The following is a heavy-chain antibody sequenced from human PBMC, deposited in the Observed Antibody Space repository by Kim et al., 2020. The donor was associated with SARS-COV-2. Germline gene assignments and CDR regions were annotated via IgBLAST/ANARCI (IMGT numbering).Heavy chain of an antibody. CDR2: INSDGSST. J-gene: IGHJ6*03. CDR3: ASPTVTTRAYYYYYMDV. D-gene: IGHD4-17*01. Sequence: GGSLRLSCAASGFTFSSYWMHWVRQAPGKGLVWVSRINSDGSSTSYADSVKGRFTISRDNAKNTLYLQMNSLRAEDTAVYYCASPTVTTRAYYYYYMDVWGKGTTVTVSS. V-gene: IGHV3-74*01. CDR1: GFTFSSYW.